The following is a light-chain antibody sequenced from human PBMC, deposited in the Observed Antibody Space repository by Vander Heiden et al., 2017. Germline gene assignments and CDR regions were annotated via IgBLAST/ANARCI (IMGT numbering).Light chain of an antibody. V-gene: IGLV2-11*01. CDR2: DVT. CDR3: CSYAGTHTLA. J-gene: IGLJ2*01. Sequence: QSALTQPRSVSGSPGQSVTISCTGTRSDVGGYDHVSWYQQHPGKAPKLMIFDVTKRPSGVPDRFSASKSGRTASLTISGLQAEDEADYYCCSYAGTHTLAFGGGTKLTVL. CDR1: RSDVGGYDH.